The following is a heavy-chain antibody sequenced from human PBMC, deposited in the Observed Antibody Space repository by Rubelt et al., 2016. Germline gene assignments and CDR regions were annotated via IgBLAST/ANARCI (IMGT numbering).Heavy chain of an antibody. CDR2: IYHSGST. D-gene: IGHD6-6*01. CDR3: ARESIARHALDI. CDR1: GGSISSSNL. J-gene: IGHJ3*02. Sequence: QVQLQESGPGLVKPSGTLSLTCAVSGGSISSSNLWSWVRQPPGKGLEWIGEIYHSGSTNCNPSLKGRVTISVYKSKNQFSLKLSSVIAAVTAVDYCARESIARHALDIWGQGTMVTVSS. V-gene: IGHV4-4*02.